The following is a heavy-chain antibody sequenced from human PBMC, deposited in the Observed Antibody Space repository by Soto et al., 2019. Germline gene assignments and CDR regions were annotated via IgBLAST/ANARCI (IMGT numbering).Heavy chain of an antibody. V-gene: IGHV1-46*03. D-gene: IGHD3-22*01. Sequence: ASVKVSCKASGYTFTGYYMHWVRQAPGQGLEWMGIINPNGGSTNYAQKFQGRVTMTRDTSTSTVYMELSSLRSEDTAVYYCAMGVVTLYYFDYWGQGTLVTVSS. J-gene: IGHJ4*02. CDR3: AMGVVTLYYFDY. CDR2: INPNGGST. CDR1: GYTFTGYY.